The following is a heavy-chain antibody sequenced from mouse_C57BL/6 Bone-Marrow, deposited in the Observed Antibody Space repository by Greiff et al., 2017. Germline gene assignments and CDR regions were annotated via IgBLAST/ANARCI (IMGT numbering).Heavy chain of an antibody. D-gene: IGHD1-1*01. CDR1: GYTFTGYW. Sequence: VQLQQSGAELMKPGASVKLSCKATGYTFTGYWLEWVKQRPGHGLEWIGEILPGSGSTNYNEKFKGKATFTADTYSNTACMQPSSLTPEHSAIYYCARRGTRYYYGRGCAYWGQGTLVTVSA. V-gene: IGHV1-9*01. CDR2: ILPGSGST. J-gene: IGHJ3*01. CDR3: ARRGTRYYYGRGCAY.